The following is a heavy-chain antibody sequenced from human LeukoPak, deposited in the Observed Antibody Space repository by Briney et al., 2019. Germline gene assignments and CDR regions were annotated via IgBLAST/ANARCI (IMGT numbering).Heavy chain of an antibody. V-gene: IGHV1-18*01. Sequence: ASVKVSCKASGYTFTSYGISWVRQAPGQGLEWMGWISAYNGNTNYAQKLQGRVTMTTDTSTSTAYMELRSLRSDDTAVYYCARADPISGYDCRDYWGQGTLVTVSS. J-gene: IGHJ4*02. CDR3: ARADPISGYDCRDY. CDR2: ISAYNGNT. CDR1: GYTFTSYG. D-gene: IGHD5-12*01.